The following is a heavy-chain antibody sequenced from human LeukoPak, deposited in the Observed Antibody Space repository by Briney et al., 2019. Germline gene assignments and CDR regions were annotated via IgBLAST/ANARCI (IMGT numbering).Heavy chain of an antibody. D-gene: IGHD3-22*01. CDR3: ARVNTYYYDSSGYSTYYFDY. Sequence: KPSETLSLTCAVSGGSISSGGYSWSWIRQPPGKGQEWIGYIYHSGSTYYNPSLKSRVTISVDRSKNQFSLKLSSVTAADTAVYYCARVNTYYYDSSGYSTYYFDYWGQGTLVTVSS. CDR2: IYHSGST. V-gene: IGHV4-30-2*01. J-gene: IGHJ4*02. CDR1: GGSISSGGYS.